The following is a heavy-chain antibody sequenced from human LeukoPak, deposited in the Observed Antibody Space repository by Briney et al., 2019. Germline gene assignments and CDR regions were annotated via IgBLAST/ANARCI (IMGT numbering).Heavy chain of an antibody. CDR3: ERAARERDTLGFDY. CDR1: GGSISSGGYY. V-gene: IGHV4-31*03. CDR2: IYYSGST. J-gene: IGHJ4*02. D-gene: IGHD5-18*01. Sequence: PSETLSLTCTVSGGSISSGGYYWSWIRQHPGKGLEWIGYIYYSGSTYYNPSLKSRVTISVDTSKNQFSLKLSSVTAADTAVYYCERAARERDTLGFDYWGQGTLVTVSS.